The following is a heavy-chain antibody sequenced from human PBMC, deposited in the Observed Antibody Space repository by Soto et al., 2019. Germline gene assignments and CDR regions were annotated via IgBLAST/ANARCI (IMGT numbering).Heavy chain of an antibody. V-gene: IGHV1-18*01. J-gene: IGHJ5*02. CDR1: GYTFTSYG. CDR3: ARDRGYNWNYGWFDP. Sequence: QVQLVQSGAEVKKPGASVKVSCKASGYTFTSYGISWVRQAPGQGLEWMGRISAYNGNTNYAQKLQGRVTMTTDTSTSAAYMELRSLRSDDTAVYYCARDRGYNWNYGWFDPWGQGTLVTVSS. CDR2: ISAYNGNT. D-gene: IGHD1-7*01.